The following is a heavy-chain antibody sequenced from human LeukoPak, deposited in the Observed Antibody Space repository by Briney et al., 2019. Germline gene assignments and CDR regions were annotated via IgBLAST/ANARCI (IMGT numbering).Heavy chain of an antibody. V-gene: IGHV4-4*07. J-gene: IGHJ6*03. CDR2: IHTSGTS. CDR3: AGSYYYYYTADHYYMDV. Sequence: PSETLSLNCTVSGASISSYYWSWIRQPAGKGLEWIGRIHTSGTSNYNPSLKSRVTMSVDTSKNQFSLKLSSVTAADTAVYYCAGSYYYYYTADHYYMDVWGKGTTVTISS. CDR1: GASISSYY. D-gene: IGHD1-26*01.